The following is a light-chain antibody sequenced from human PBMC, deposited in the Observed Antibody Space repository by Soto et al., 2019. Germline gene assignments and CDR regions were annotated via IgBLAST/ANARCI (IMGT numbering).Light chain of an antibody. V-gene: IGLV2-14*01. CDR1: SSAVGGYEY. Sequence: QSALTQPASVSGSPGQSITISCTGTSSAVGGYEYVSWYQQHPGKAPKLMIFEVNSRPSGVSNRFSGSKSDNTASLTISGLQTEDEADYYCSSFSRSSTPYVFGTGTKLTVL. CDR3: SSFSRSSTPYV. CDR2: EVN. J-gene: IGLJ1*01.